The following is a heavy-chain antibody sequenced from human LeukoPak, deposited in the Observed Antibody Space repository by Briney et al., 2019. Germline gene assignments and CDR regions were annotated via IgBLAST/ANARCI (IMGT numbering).Heavy chain of an antibody. CDR1: GFTFSSYA. J-gene: IGHJ3*02. D-gene: IGHD3-3*01. V-gene: IGHV3-23*01. CDR3: ARCRTGFLEWFDAFDI. CDR2: ISGSGGST. Sequence: GGSLRLSCAASGFTFSSYAMSWVRQAPGKGLEWVSAISGSGGSTYYADSVKGRFTISRDNSKNTLYLQMNSLRAEDTAVYYCARCRTGFLEWFDAFDIWGQGTMVTVSS.